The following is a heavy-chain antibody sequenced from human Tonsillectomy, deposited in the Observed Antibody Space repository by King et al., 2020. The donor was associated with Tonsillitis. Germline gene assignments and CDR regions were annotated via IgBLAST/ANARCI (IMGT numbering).Heavy chain of an antibody. CDR3: ASDRVGATTGAFDI. CDR2: IYHSGST. D-gene: IGHD1-26*01. Sequence: VQLQESGPGLVKPSETLSLTCAVSGYSISSGYYWGWIRQPPGKGLEWIGSIYHSGSTYYNPSLKSRVTISVDTSKNQFSLTLSSVTAADTAVYYCASDRVGATTGAFDIWGQGTMVTVSS. V-gene: IGHV4-38-2*01. J-gene: IGHJ3*02. CDR1: GYSISSGYY.